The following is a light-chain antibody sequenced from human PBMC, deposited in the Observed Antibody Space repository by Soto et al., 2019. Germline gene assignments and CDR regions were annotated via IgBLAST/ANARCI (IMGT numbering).Light chain of an antibody. CDR3: PAGDDILDGHVV. V-gene: IGLV1-44*01. CDR2: NNN. Sequence: QSVLTQPPSASGTPGQRVTISCSGSSSNIGSNTVSWFQQLPGRAPKLLLYNNNHRPSGVPDRFSGSTSGTSASLAISGLQSEDEADYYYPAGDDILDGHVVFGGGTQLTVL. J-gene: IGLJ7*01. CDR1: SSNIGSNT.